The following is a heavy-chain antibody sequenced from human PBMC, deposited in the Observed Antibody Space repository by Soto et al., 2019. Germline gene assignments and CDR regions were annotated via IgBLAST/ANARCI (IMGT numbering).Heavy chain of an antibody. CDR2: TYYRSKWYN. D-gene: IGHD2-2*01. CDR1: GDSVSSNSAA. J-gene: IGHJ5*02. Sequence: SQTLSLTCAISGDSVSSNSAAWDWIRQSPSRGLEWLGRTYYRSKWYNDYAVSVKSRITINPDTSKNQFSLQLNSVTPEDTAVYYCARERQGVPAAIFGYWFDPWGQGTLVTVSS. V-gene: IGHV6-1*01. CDR3: ARERQGVPAAIFGYWFDP.